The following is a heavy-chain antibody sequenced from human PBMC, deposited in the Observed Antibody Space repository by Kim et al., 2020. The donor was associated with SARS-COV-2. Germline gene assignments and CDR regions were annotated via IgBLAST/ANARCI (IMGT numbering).Heavy chain of an antibody. V-gene: IGHV3-30*04. Sequence: GGSLRLSCAASGFTFSSYAMHWVRQAPGKGLEWVAVISYDGSNKYYADSVKGRFTISRDNSKNTLYLQMNSLRAEDTAVYYCARDYYDSSGYYYGIDYWG. CDR1: GFTFSSYA. D-gene: IGHD3-22*01. CDR2: ISYDGSNK. CDR3: ARDYYDSSGYYYGIDY. J-gene: IGHJ4*01.